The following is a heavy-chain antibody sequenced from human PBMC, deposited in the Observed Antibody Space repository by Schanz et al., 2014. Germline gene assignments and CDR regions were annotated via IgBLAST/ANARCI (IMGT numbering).Heavy chain of an antibody. CDR2: INQAASVQ. V-gene: IGHV3-7*01. CDR3: ARPIYDLWSGSFDY. D-gene: IGHD3-3*01. Sequence: VQLVESGGGVVQPGRSLRLSCAASGFTFSAYWMAWVRQAPGKGLEWVAAINQAASVQYYVDSVKGRFTISRDNSKNTLYLQMNSLRAEDTAVYYCARPIYDLWSGSFDYWGQGTLVTVSS. CDR1: GFTFSAYW. J-gene: IGHJ4*02.